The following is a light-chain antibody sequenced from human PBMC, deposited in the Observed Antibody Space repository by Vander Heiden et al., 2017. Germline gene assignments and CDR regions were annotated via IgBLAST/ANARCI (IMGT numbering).Light chain of an antibody. J-gene: IGKJ1*01. CDR1: QGISSY. Sequence: AIRMTQSPSSLSASTGDRVTITCRARQGISSYLAWYQQKPGKAPKLLIYAASTFQRGVPSRFTGTGSRTDFTLTISCLQSEDIATYSTLQDETYPHSFGQGTKVEIK. CDR2: AAS. CDR3: LQDETYPHS. V-gene: IGKV1-8*01.